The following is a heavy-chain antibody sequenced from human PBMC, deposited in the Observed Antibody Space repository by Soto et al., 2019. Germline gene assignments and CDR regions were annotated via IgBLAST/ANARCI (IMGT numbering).Heavy chain of an antibody. D-gene: IGHD5-18*01. V-gene: IGHV4-39*01. CDR2: IYYSGST. CDR3: ASELWLPYYYYGMDV. CDR1: GGSISSSSYY. J-gene: IGHJ6*02. Sequence: PSETLSLTCTVSGGSISSSSYYWGWIRQPPGKGLEWIGSIYYSGSTYYNPSLKSRVTISVDTSKNQFSLKLSSVTAADTAVYYCASELWLPYYYYGMDVWGQGTTVTVSS.